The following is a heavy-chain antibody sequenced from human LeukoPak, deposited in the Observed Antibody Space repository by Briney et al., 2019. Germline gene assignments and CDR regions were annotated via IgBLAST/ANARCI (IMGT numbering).Heavy chain of an antibody. CDR3: AREVPAPGMATIHFDY. J-gene: IGHJ4*02. V-gene: IGHV4-30-2*01. CDR2: IYHSGST. D-gene: IGHD5-24*01. Sequence: TLSLTCAVSGGSISSGGYSWGWIRQPPGKGLEWIGYIYHSGSTYYNPSLKSRVTISVDRSKNQFSLKMSSVTAADTAVYYCAREVPAPGMATIHFDYWGQGTLVTVS. CDR1: GGSISSGGYS.